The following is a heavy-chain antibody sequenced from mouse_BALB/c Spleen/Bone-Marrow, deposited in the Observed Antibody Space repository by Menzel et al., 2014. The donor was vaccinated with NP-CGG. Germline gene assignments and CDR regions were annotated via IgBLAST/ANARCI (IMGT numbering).Heavy chain of an antibody. V-gene: IGHV1-63*01. CDR1: GYAFTNYW. CDR2: IYPGGGHI. CDR3: ARRDYDGYPYALDF. D-gene: IGHD2-3*01. Sequence: QVQLQQSGAELVGPGTSVKISCKASGYAFTNYWLGWVKQRPGHGLEWIGNIYPGGGHIYYNEKFKGKATLTADKSSSTAYMQLSNLTSEDSAVYFCARRDYDGYPYALDFWGQGTSVTFSS. J-gene: IGHJ4*01.